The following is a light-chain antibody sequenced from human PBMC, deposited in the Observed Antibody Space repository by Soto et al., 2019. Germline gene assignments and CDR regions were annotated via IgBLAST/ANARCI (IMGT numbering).Light chain of an antibody. J-gene: IGKJ1*01. CDR2: AAS. V-gene: IGKV1-39*01. Sequence: DIEMTQSPSSLSASVGDRVTITCRASQSISSYLNWYQQKPGNAPNLLIYAASTLQSGVPSRFSAYGSETDFTLNISNLQAEDFATYYCQQSYTTPRTFGQGTKVEVK. CDR1: QSISSY. CDR3: QQSYTTPRT.